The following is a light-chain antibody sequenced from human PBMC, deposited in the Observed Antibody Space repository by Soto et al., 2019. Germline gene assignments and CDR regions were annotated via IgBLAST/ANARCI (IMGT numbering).Light chain of an antibody. J-gene: IGKJ5*01. CDR2: GAS. CDR3: QQYGSSSIT. V-gene: IGKV3-20*01. Sequence: IVLTQSPGTLSLSPGERATLSCRASQSVSSSYLAWYQQKPGQAPRLRIEGASSRATGIPDRCSGSGSGTDFTLTISRLEPEDFAVYYCQQYGSSSITFGQGTRLEIK. CDR1: QSVSSSY.